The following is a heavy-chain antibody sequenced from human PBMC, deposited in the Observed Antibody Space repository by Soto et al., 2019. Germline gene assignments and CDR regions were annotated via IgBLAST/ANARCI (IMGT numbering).Heavy chain of an antibody. V-gene: IGHV4-39*01. J-gene: IGHJ4*02. CDR3: ARRIYFDWAFDS. Sequence: SETLSLXCTVSGGSISSSSYYWGWIRQPPGKGLEWIGSIFYSGSTYYNPSLKSRVTISVDTSKNQFSLKLSSVTAADTAVYYCARRIYFDWAFDSWGQGTPVTVSS. CDR2: IFYSGST. D-gene: IGHD3-9*01. CDR1: GGSISSSSYY.